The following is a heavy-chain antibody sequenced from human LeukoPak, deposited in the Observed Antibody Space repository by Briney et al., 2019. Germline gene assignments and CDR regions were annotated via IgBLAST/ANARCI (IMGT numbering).Heavy chain of an antibody. V-gene: IGHV3-23*01. CDR3: ATSIGVRLFDY. J-gene: IGHJ4*02. D-gene: IGHD3-10*01. Sequence: GGSLRLSCAASGFTFSSYAMSWVRQAPGKGLEWVSAISGSGGSTYYADSVKGRFTISRDNSKNMLYLQMNSLRAEDTAVYYCATSIGVRLFDYWGQGTLVTVSS. CDR1: GFTFSSYA. CDR2: ISGSGGST.